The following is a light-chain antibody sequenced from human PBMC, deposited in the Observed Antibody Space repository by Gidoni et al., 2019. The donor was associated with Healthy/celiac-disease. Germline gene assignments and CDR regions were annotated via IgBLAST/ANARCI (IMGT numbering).Light chain of an antibody. CDR1: QGISSY. CDR3: QQLNSYPIT. CDR2: AAS. V-gene: IGKV1-9*01. Sequence: DIQLPQSPSFLSASVGDRVTITCRASQGISSYLAWYQQKPGKAPKLLIYAASTLQSGVPSRFSGSGSGTEFTLTISSLQPEDFATYYCQQLNSYPITFXQXTRLEIK. J-gene: IGKJ5*01.